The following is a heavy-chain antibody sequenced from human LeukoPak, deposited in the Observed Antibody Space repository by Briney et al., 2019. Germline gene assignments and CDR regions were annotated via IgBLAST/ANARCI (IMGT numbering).Heavy chain of an antibody. J-gene: IGHJ4*02. CDR3: ASLCSSTSCLLFDY. Sequence: PGRSLRRSCAASGFTFSSCAMHWVRQAPGKGLEWVAVISYDGSNKYYADSVKGRFTISRDNSKNTLYLQMNSLRAEDTAVYYCASLCSSTSCLLFDYWGQGTLVTVSS. V-gene: IGHV3-30-3*01. CDR2: ISYDGSNK. CDR1: GFTFSSCA. D-gene: IGHD2-2*01.